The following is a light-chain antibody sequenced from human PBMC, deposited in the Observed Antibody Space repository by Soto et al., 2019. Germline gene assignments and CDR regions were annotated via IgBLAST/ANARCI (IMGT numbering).Light chain of an antibody. CDR2: GAS. J-gene: IGKJ5*01. CDR1: QSVDGY. V-gene: IGKV3-15*01. CDR3: QQYHKWPPIT. Sequence: VMTQSPVTLSVSPGESATLSCCASQSVDGYSARHQQTPGQAPRLLIYGASTRATGVTARFRGGGSGTEFTLTISSLQSEDSAVYYCQQYHKWPPITFGQGTRLEIK.